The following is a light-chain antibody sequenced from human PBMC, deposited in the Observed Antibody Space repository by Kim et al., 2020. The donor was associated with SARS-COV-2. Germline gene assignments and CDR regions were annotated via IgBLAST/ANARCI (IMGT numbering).Light chain of an antibody. CDR3: QQYNSYPWT. V-gene: IGKV1-5*01. J-gene: IGKJ1*01. CDR1: QTINTW. CDR2: DAS. Sequence: GGRVTITCRASQTINTWLAWYHQKPGKAPKVLIYDASRLESSVPSRFSGSGSGTEFTLTISSLQPDDFSTYFCQQYNSYPWTFGQGTKV.